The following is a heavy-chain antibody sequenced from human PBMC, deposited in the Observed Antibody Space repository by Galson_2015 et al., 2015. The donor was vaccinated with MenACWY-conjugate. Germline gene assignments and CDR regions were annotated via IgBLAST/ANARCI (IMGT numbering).Heavy chain of an antibody. Sequence: SLRLSCAASGFTFSSYAMHWVRQAPGKGLEWVAVISYDGGNKYYADSVKGRFTISRDNSKNTLYLQMNSLRAEDTAVYYCARDNLTKYGSGRAIKPGVPDYWGQGTLVTVSS. CDR2: ISYDGGNK. CDR3: ARDNLTKYGSGRAIKPGVPDY. CDR1: GFTFSSYA. J-gene: IGHJ4*02. V-gene: IGHV3-30*04. D-gene: IGHD3-10*01.